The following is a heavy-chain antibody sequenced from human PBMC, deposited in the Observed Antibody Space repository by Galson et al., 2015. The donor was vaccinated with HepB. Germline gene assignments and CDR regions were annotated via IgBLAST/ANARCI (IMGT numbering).Heavy chain of an antibody. CDR2: ISYDGSNK. CDR3: AKDADRIAAAGVYYYYGMDV. Sequence: SLRLSCAASGFTFSSYGMHWVRQAPGKGLEWVAVISYDGSNKYYADSVKGRFTISRDNSKNTLYLQMNSLRAEDTAVYYCAKDADRIAAAGVYYYYGMDVWGQGTTVTVSS. V-gene: IGHV3-30*18. CDR1: GFTFSSYG. D-gene: IGHD6-13*01. J-gene: IGHJ6*02.